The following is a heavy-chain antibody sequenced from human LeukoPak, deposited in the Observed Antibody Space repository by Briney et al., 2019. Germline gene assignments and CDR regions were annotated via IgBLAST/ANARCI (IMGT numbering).Heavy chain of an antibody. V-gene: IGHV3-74*01. J-gene: IGHJ4*02. CDR2: INSDGSST. Sequence: PGGSLRLSCAASGFTFSSYWMRWVRQAPGKGLVWVSRINSDGSSTSYADSVKGRFTISRDNAKNTLYLQMNSLRAEDTAVYYCARVADRCSGGSCLFDYWGQGTLVTVSS. CDR1: GFTFSSYW. D-gene: IGHD2-15*01. CDR3: ARVADRCSGGSCLFDY.